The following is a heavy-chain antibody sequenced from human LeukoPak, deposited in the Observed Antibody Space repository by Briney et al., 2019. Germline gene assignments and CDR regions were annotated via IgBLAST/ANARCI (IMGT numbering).Heavy chain of an antibody. CDR1: GASMNRGVYC. D-gene: IGHD5-24*01. V-gene: IGHV4-61*02. Sequence: SQTLSLTCNVSGASMNRGVYCWSWIRQPGGKGLEWVGRIYTSGTTNYNPSLKSRVTLSIATSKSQFSLRLSSVTAADTAVYYCASSRARYQRFDYSGEGPLVTVSS. CDR2: IYTSGTT. J-gene: IGHJ4*02. CDR3: ASSRARYQRFDY.